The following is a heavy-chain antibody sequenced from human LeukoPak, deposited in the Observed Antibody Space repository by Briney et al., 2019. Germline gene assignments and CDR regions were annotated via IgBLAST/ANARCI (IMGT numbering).Heavy chain of an antibody. V-gene: IGHV4-59*01. CDR1: GGSINTYF. J-gene: IGHJ1*01. CDR3: SGGVAGGWYGDFQH. CDR2: ICNSGST. Sequence: SETLSLTCTVSGGSINTYFRSWIRQPPGKGLECIGSICNSGSTTYNPSLKSGVTTSVDTSTNQFSLKQSSVTAADTTVYYCSGGVAGGWYGDFQHWGQGTLVTVSS. D-gene: IGHD6-19*01.